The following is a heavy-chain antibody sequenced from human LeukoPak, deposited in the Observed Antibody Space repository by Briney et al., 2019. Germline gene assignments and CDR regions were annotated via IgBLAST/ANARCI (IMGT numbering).Heavy chain of an antibody. CDR2: INMYTANP. CDR1: GYTFTRYA. CDR3: ARHDNDDDFDY. Sequence: ASVKVSCKASGYTFTRYAINWLRQAPGQGLEWMGWINMYTANPAYAQGLTERFVFSLDTSVTTAYLQISNLKTEDTAVYYCARHDNDDDFDYWGQGTLVTVSS. D-gene: IGHD3-16*01. J-gene: IGHJ4*02. V-gene: IGHV7-4-1*02.